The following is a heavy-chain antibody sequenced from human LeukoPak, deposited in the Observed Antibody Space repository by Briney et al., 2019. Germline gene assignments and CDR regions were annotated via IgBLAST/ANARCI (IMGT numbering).Heavy chain of an antibody. V-gene: IGHV4-59*01. D-gene: IGHD3-10*01. CDR1: GGPISSYY. CDR2: IYYSGST. CDR3: AREVNYYGSGYFDY. J-gene: IGHJ4*02. Sequence: SETLSLTCTVSGGPISSYYWSWIRQPPGKGLEWIGYIYYSGSTNYNPFLKSRVTISVDTSKNQFSLKLSSVTAADTAVYYCAREVNYYGSGYFDYWGQGTLVTVSS.